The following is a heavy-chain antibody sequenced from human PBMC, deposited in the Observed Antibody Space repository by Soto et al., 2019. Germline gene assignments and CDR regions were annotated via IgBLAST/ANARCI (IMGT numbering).Heavy chain of an antibody. J-gene: IGHJ3*02. CDR3: ARDFYARDRPETAFDI. CDR1: GFTFSSYS. CDR2: ISSSSSYI. V-gene: IGHV3-21*01. D-gene: IGHD2-2*01. Sequence: GGSLRLSCTASGFTFSSYSMNWVRQAPGKGLEWVSSISSSSSYIYYADSVKGRFTISRDNAKNSLYLQMNSLRAEDTAVYYCARDFYARDRPETAFDIWGQGTMVTVSS.